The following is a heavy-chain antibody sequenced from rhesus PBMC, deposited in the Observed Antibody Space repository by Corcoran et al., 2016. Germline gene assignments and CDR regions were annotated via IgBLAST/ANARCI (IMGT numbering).Heavy chain of an antibody. D-gene: IGHD2-27*01. V-gene: IGHV1-138*01. CDR2: INPKTGGT. J-gene: IGHJ4*01. CDR3: ARTYCSGIYCYAPLY. Sequence: QVQLVQSGAEVKKSGSSVKVSCKASGYTFTDYYMHWVRPAPGQGLEWMGEINPKTGGTNYAQKFQGRVTMTRDTSTSTAYMELSSLRSEDTAVYYCARTYCSGIYCYAPLYWGQGVLVTVSS. CDR1: GYTFTDYY.